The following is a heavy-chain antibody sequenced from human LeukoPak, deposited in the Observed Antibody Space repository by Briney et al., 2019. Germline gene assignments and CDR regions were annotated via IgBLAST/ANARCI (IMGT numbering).Heavy chain of an antibody. J-gene: IGHJ4*02. V-gene: IGHV4-59*08. CDR1: SGSISSYY. D-gene: IGHD6-13*01. Sequence: SETLSLTCTVSSGSISSYYWSWIRQPPGKGLEWIGYIYYSGSTNYNPSLKSRVTISVDTSKNQFSLKLSSVTAAETAVYYCARHEYSRSWWGYWGQGTLVTVSS. CDR2: IYYSGST. CDR3: ARHEYSRSWWGY.